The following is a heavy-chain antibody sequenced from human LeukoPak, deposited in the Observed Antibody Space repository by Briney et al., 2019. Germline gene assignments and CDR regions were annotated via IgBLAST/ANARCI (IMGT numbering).Heavy chain of an antibody. Sequence: PGGSLRLSCAASGFTVSSNYMSWVRQAPGKGLEWVSVIYSGGSTYYADSVKGRFTISRDNSKNTLYLQMNSLRAEDTVVYYCARAREQLVIFDYWGQGTLVTVSS. D-gene: IGHD6-6*01. CDR2: IYSGGST. CDR3: ARAREQLVIFDY. CDR1: GFTVSSNY. J-gene: IGHJ4*02. V-gene: IGHV3-53*01.